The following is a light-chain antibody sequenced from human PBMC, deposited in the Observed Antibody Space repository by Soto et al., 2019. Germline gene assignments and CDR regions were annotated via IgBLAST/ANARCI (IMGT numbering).Light chain of an antibody. CDR2: KAS. CDR1: QSVLTW. Sequence: DIQVTQSPATLSASVGDTVSITCRASQSVLTWLAWYQQKPGKAPNLLIYKASRLRDGVPSRFSGSGSGTDFTLTISSPQPDDFASYFCKHYFSYPYAFGQGTKLEI. V-gene: IGKV1-5*03. CDR3: KHYFSYPYA. J-gene: IGKJ2*01.